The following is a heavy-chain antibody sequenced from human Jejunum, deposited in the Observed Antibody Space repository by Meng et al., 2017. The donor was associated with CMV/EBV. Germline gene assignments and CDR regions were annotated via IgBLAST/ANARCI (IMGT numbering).Heavy chain of an antibody. D-gene: IGHD3-10*01. Sequence: GSGYRFGIYWLAWVRQKPGKGLEYMGMIFPGDSDTRYSPSFEGQVTISADKSINTAYLQWSSLKASDTAMYYCARHMIRGVDFDSWGQGTRVTVSS. CDR1: GYRFGIYW. J-gene: IGHJ4*02. CDR3: ARHMIRGVDFDS. CDR2: IFPGDSDT. V-gene: IGHV5-51*01.